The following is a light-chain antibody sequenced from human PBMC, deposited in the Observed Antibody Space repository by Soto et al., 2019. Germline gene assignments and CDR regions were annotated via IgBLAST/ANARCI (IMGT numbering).Light chain of an antibody. Sequence: DIQMTQSPSTLSASVGDRVTITCRASQSISSWLTWYQQKAGQAPKLLIYKASIVESGVPSRFSGSGSGTEFNLTISRLQPDDSAKYYCQQYSYFATFGQGTRVE. V-gene: IGKV1-5*03. CDR1: QSISSW. J-gene: IGKJ1*01. CDR3: QQYSYFAT. CDR2: KAS.